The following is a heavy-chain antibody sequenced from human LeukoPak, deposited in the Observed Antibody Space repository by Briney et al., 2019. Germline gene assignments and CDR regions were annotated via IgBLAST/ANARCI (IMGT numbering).Heavy chain of an antibody. CDR1: GGSISSYY. CDR3: AGGPGIAAAD. J-gene: IGHJ1*01. CDR2: INHSGGT. V-gene: IGHV4-34*01. Sequence: SETLSLTCTVSGGSISSYYWSWIRQPPGKGLEWIGEINHSGGTDYNPSLKSRVTISVDTSKNQFPLKLSSVTAADTALYYCAGGPGIAAADWGQGTLVTVSS. D-gene: IGHD6-13*01.